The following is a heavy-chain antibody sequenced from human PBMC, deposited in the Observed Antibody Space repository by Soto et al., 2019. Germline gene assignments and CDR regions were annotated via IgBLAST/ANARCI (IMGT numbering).Heavy chain of an antibody. CDR3: TPLALNYSSGWDEFSD. CDR2: IKSKTDGGTT. CDR1: GFTFSNVW. Sequence: EVQLVESGGGLVKPGGSLRLSCAASGFTFSNVWMNWVRQAPGKGLEWVGRIKSKTDGGTTDYAAPVKGRFAISRDDSKNTLYMQMNSPKTEDPAVYYCTPLALNYSSGWDEFSDWGQGTLVTVSS. D-gene: IGHD6-19*01. J-gene: IGHJ4*02. V-gene: IGHV3-15*07.